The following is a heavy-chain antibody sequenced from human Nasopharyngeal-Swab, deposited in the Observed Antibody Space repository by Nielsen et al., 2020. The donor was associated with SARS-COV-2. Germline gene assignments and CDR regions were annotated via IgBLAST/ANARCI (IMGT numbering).Heavy chain of an antibody. CDR2: INDYGNTI. J-gene: IGHJ3*02. Sequence: GGSLRLSCSVSGFFFSRFAMNWVRQAPGKGLEYVSTINDYGNTIHYADSVRGRFTISRDISKSTLYLQMSSLSSEDTAVYYCVRDLPGSYSFDIWGQGTMVTVSS. CDR3: VRDLPGSYSFDI. CDR1: GFFFSRFA. V-gene: IGHV3-64D*08. D-gene: IGHD1-26*01.